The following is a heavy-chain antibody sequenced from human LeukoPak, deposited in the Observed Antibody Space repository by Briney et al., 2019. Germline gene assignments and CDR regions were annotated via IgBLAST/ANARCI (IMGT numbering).Heavy chain of an antibody. Sequence: GASVKVSCKVSGYTLTELSMHWVRQAPGKGLEWMGGFDPEDGETIYAQKFQGRVTMTEDTSTDTAYMELSSLRSEDTAVYYCATERRGIAASPTTDYFDYWGQGTLVTVSS. CDR2: FDPEDGET. J-gene: IGHJ4*02. CDR3: ATERRGIAASPTTDYFDY. V-gene: IGHV1-24*01. CDR1: GYTLTELS. D-gene: IGHD6-13*01.